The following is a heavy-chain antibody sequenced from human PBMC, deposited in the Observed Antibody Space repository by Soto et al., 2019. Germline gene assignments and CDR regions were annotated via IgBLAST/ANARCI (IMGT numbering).Heavy chain of an antibody. CDR1: GRSMSSNY. CDR2: VFYGVT. D-gene: IGHD3-16*01. J-gene: IGHJ4*02. Sequence: PSQTLSLTCSVSGRSMSSNYWSWIRQSPDKGLECLGYVFYGVTDYNPSLGGRVSKSVETSRSQFSLKLTSVTVADTAAYYCASYRGALYFESWGPGNLVTVSS. CDR3: ASYRGALYFES. V-gene: IGHV4-59*01.